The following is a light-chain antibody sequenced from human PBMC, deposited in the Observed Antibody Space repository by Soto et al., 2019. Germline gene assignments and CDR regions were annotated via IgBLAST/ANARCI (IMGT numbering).Light chain of an antibody. J-gene: IGLJ1*01. CDR2: DVS. CDR3: GSYTGSWNFV. CDR1: SSDVGAYNC. V-gene: IGLV2-14*01. Sequence: QSVLTQPASVSGSPGQSIAISCTGTSSDVGAYNCVSWYQQHPGKAPRLMIYDVSNRPSGVSNRFSGSKSGNTASLTISGLQAEDVGEYYCGSYTGSWNFVFGTGPKVPVL.